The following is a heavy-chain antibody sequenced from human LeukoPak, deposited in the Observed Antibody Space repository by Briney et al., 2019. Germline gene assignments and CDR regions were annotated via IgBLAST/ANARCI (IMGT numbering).Heavy chain of an antibody. V-gene: IGHV3-43D*04. J-gene: IGHJ4*02. CDR2: ISWDGGST. CDR1: GFTFDDYA. Sequence: PGGSLRLSCAASGFTFDDYAMHWVRQAPGKGLEWVSLISWDGGSTYYADSVEGRFTISRDNSKNSLYLQMNSLRAEDTALYYCAKASSGSYFLIGYWGQGTLVTVSS. D-gene: IGHD1-26*01. CDR3: AKASSGSYFLIGY.